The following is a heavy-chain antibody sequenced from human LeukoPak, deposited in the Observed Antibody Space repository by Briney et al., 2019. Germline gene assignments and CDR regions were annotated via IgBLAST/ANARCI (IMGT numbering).Heavy chain of an antibody. D-gene: IGHD6-19*01. Sequence: SQTLSLTCAISGDILSSNSAAWNWIRQSPSRGLEWLGRTYYRSKWYNDYAVSLKSRITINPDTSKNQFSLQLNSVTPEDTAVYYCARDKQWLDRGSPFDYWGQGTLVTVSS. J-gene: IGHJ4*02. CDR1: GDILSSNSAA. CDR2: TYYRSKWYN. V-gene: IGHV6-1*01. CDR3: ARDKQWLDRGSPFDY.